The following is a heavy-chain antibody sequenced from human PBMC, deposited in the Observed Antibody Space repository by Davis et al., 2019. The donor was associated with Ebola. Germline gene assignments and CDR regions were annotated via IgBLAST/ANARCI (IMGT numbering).Heavy chain of an antibody. CDR3: ARSITMVQGATYFDY. J-gene: IGHJ4*02. V-gene: IGHV1-18*01. CDR2: ISAYNGNT. Sequence: ASVTVSCKASGYTFTSYGISWVRQAPGQGLEWMGWISAYNGNTNYAQKLQGRVTMTTDTSTSTAYMELRSLRSDDTAVYYCARSITMVQGATYFDYWGQGTLVTVSS. CDR1: GYTFTSYG. D-gene: IGHD3-10*01.